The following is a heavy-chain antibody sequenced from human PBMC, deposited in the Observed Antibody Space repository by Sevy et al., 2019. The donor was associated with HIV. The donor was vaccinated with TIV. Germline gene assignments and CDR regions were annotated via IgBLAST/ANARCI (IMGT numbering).Heavy chain of an antibody. CDR1: GFTFSSYS. J-gene: IGHJ4*02. CDR2: ISSSSSTI. Sequence: GESLKISCAASGFTFSSYSMNWVRQAPGKGLEWVSYISSSSSTIYYADSVKGRFTISRDNAKNSLYLQMNSLGDEDTAVYYCARARQYYYGSGSYYLGDYWGQGTLVTVSS. V-gene: IGHV3-48*02. CDR3: ARARQYYYGSGSYYLGDY. D-gene: IGHD3-10*01.